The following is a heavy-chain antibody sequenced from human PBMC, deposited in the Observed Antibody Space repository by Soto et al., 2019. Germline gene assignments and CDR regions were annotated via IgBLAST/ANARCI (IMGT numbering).Heavy chain of an antibody. CDR2: IYYSGST. CDR1: GGPISSGGYY. V-gene: IGHV4-31*03. J-gene: IGHJ4*02. CDR3: ARDVLRNMYYFDS. Sequence: PSETLSLTCTVSGGPISSGGYYWSWIRQHPGKGLEWIGYIYYSGSTYYNPSLKSRVTISVDTSKNQFSLKLSSVTAADTAVYYRARDVLRNMYYFDSWGQGTLVTVSS.